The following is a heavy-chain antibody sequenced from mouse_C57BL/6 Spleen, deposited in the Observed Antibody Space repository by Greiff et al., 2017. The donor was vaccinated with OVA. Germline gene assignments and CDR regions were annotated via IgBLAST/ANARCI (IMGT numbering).Heavy chain of an antibody. D-gene: IGHD2-5*01. V-gene: IGHV5-4*03. CDR2: ISDGGSYT. J-gene: IGHJ2*01. Sequence: EVKLVESGGGLVKPGGSLKLSCAASGFTFSSYAMSWVRQTPETRLEWVATISDGGSYTYYPDNVKGRFTISRDNAKNNLYLQMSHLKSEDTAMYYCTYSNYGGLYFDYWGQGTTLTVSS. CDR1: GFTFSSYA. CDR3: TYSNYGGLYFDY.